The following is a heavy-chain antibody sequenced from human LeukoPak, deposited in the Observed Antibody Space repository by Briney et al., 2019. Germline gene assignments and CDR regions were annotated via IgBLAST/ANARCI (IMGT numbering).Heavy chain of an antibody. Sequence: GASVKVSCKASGYTFTSYYMHWVRQAPGQGLEWMGIINPSGGSTSYAQKFQGRVTMTRDTSTSTVYMELSSLRSEDTAVYYCARDGGMVRGVMSVGMDVWGQGTTVTVSS. CDR2: INPSGGST. J-gene: IGHJ6*02. CDR3: ARDGGMVRGVMSVGMDV. CDR1: GYTFTSYY. V-gene: IGHV1-46*01. D-gene: IGHD3-10*01.